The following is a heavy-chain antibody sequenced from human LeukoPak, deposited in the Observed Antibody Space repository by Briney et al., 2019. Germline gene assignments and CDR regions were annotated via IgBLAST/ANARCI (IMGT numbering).Heavy chain of an antibody. D-gene: IGHD2-15*01. J-gene: IGHJ6*03. V-gene: IGHV4-30-4*07. CDR1: GGSISSGGYS. CDR3: ARKVCSGGSCYSAYYYYMDV. CDR2: IYYSGST. Sequence: SETLSLTCAVSGGSISSGGYSWSWIRQPPGKGLEWIGYIYYSGSTHYNPSLQSRVIISVDTSKNQFSLKLSSVTAADTAVYYCARKVCSGGSCYSAYYYYMDVWGKGTTVTVSS.